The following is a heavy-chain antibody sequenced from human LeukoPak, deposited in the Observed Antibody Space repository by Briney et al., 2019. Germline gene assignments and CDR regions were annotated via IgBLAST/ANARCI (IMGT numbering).Heavy chain of an antibody. V-gene: IGHV1-18*01. CDR3: ARESSGPDY. Sequence: GASVKVSCKASGYTFTSYGISWVRQAPGQGLEWMGWISAYNGNTNYAQKLQGRVTMTTDTSTNTDYMELRSLRSDDTAVYYCARESSGPDYWGQGTLVTVSS. CDR2: ISAYNGNT. D-gene: IGHD6-19*01. CDR1: GYTFTSYG. J-gene: IGHJ4*02.